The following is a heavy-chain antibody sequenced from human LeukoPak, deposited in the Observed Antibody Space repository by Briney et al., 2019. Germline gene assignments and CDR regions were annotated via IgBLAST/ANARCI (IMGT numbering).Heavy chain of an antibody. D-gene: IGHD2-2*01. CDR1: GYTFAGHY. CDR2: INPNSGGT. Sequence: GASVKVSCKASGYTFAGHYMHWVRQAPGQGLEWMGWINPNSGGTNYAQKFQGRVTMTRDTSISTAYMELSRLRSDDTAVYYCARGPIWGPYCSSTSCYDFDYWGQGTLVTVSS. J-gene: IGHJ4*02. V-gene: IGHV1-2*02. CDR3: ARGPIWGPYCSSTSCYDFDY.